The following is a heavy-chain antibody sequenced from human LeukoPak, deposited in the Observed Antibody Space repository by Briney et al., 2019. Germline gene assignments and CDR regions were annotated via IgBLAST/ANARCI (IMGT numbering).Heavy chain of an antibody. J-gene: IGHJ4*02. Sequence: PSETLSLTCAVYGGSFSGYYWSWIRQPPGKGLEWIGEINHSGGTNYNPPLKSRVTISVDTSKNQFSLKLSSVTAADTAVYYCARGLRDYWGQGTLVTVSS. CDR1: GGSFSGYY. CDR3: ARGLRDY. CDR2: INHSGGT. D-gene: IGHD5-12*01. V-gene: IGHV4-34*01.